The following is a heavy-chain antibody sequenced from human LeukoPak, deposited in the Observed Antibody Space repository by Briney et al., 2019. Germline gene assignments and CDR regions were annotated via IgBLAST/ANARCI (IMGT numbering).Heavy chain of an antibody. J-gene: IGHJ4*02. Sequence: ASVKVSCKASGYTFTSYGISWVRQAPGQGLEWMGWISAYNGNTNYAQKLQGRVTMTTDTSTSTAYMELSSLRSEDTAVYYCATNPNSASGWYGRSYFDYWGQGTLVTVSS. CDR2: ISAYNGNT. V-gene: IGHV1-18*01. D-gene: IGHD6-19*01. CDR1: GYTFTSYG. CDR3: ATNPNSASGWYGRSYFDY.